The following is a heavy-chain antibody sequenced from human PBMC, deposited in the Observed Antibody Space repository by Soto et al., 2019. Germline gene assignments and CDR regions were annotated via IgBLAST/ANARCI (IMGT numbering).Heavy chain of an antibody. CDR1: GYTFTSYA. Sequence: ASVKVSCKASGYTFTSYAMHWVRQAPGQRLEWMGWINAGNGNTKYSQKFQGRVTITRDTSTSTAYMELRSLRSDDTAVYYCARFAGGSYNTYYFYYGMDVWGQGTTVTVSS. D-gene: IGHD2-15*01. J-gene: IGHJ6*02. V-gene: IGHV1-3*01. CDR2: INAGNGNT. CDR3: ARFAGGSYNTYYFYYGMDV.